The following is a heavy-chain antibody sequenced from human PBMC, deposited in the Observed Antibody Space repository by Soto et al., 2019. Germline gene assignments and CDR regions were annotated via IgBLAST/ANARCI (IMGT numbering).Heavy chain of an antibody. CDR3: ARVGPAHYYDSSGYYSPLDY. Sequence: QVQLVQSGAEVKKPGSSVKVSCKASGDTFSSYAINWLRQAPVQGLEWMGGIIPMFGTAYYAQKFKGRVTISAGESTSTVYMELSSLISKDTAVYYCARVGPAHYYDSSGYYSPLDYWGQGPLVTVAS. CDR2: IIPMFGTA. V-gene: IGHV1-69*01. CDR1: GDTFSSYA. D-gene: IGHD3-22*01. J-gene: IGHJ4*02.